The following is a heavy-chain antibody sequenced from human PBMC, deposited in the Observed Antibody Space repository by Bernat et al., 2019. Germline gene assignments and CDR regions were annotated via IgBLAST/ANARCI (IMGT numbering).Heavy chain of an antibody. CDR1: GYTFTNYF. CDR3: ARGRDGYRGTNFDY. CDR2: TNPSGGSS. Sequence: QVQLVQSGAEVKKPGASVTISCKASGYTFTNYFMHRVRQAPGQGLEWMAITNPSGGSSGYAQKFQGRVSMTRDTSTSTVYMEMSSLRSEDTAVYFCARGRDGYRGTNFDYWGQGTLVTVSS. V-gene: IGHV1-46*03. D-gene: IGHD5-24*01. J-gene: IGHJ4*02.